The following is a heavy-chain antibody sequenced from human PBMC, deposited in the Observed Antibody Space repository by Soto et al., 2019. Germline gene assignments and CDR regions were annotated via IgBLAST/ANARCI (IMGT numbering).Heavy chain of an antibody. Sequence: QVQLAESGGGVAQPGRSLRLSCAASGFIFRSYGMHWVRQAPGKGLEWVAFIWYDGINKYYADSVTGRFTISRDNSKNTLYLQMDSLRAEDTAVYXCXXEXDSXXXXXXXXDXXXXGTLVTVSS. CDR3: XXEXDSXXXXXXXXDX. CDR1: GFIFRSYG. V-gene: IGHV3-33*01. CDR2: IWYDGINK. J-gene: IGHJ4*02.